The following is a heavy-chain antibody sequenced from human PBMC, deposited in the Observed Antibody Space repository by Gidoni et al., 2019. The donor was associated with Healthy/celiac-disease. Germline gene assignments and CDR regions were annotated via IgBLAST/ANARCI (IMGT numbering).Heavy chain of an antibody. CDR2: IYPGTSDT. CDR3: ARHRGYGDATFDP. Sequence: EVQLVQSGAEVKKPGESLKLSCKGSGYSFTSYWIGWLRQMPGKGREWMGIIYPGTSDTRYSPSFQGKVTISADKSSSTACLQWSSLKASDTAMDYCARHRGYGDATFDPWGQGTLVTVSS. J-gene: IGHJ5*02. CDR1: GYSFTSYW. V-gene: IGHV5-51*01. D-gene: IGHD4-17*01.